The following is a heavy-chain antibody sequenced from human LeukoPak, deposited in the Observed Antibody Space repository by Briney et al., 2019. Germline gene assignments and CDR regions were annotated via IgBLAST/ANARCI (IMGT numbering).Heavy chain of an antibody. CDR3: ARGSEAAAGAFDY. J-gene: IGHJ4*02. V-gene: IGHV3-33*01. CDR2: VWYDGNSK. CDR1: GFTFRSYG. D-gene: IGHD6-13*01. Sequence: TGGSLRLSCAASGFTFRSYGMHWVRQAPGKGLEWVAIVWYDGNSKYYADSVKGRFTVSRDNSKDTVSLQLNSLRAEDTAVYYCARGSEAAAGAFDYWGQGALVTVPS.